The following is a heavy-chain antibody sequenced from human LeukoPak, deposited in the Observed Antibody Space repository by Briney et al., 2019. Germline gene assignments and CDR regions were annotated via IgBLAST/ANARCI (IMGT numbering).Heavy chain of an antibody. V-gene: IGHV1-18*04. CDR3: ASDIGWELRGGCDY. Sequence: EASVKVSCKASGYTFTGYYMHWVRQAPGQGLEWMGWISAYNGNTNYAQKLQGRVTMTTDTSTSTAYMELRSLRSDDTAVCYCASDIGWELRGGCDYWGQGTLVTVSS. CDR2: ISAYNGNT. CDR1: GYTFTGYY. D-gene: IGHD1-26*01. J-gene: IGHJ4*02.